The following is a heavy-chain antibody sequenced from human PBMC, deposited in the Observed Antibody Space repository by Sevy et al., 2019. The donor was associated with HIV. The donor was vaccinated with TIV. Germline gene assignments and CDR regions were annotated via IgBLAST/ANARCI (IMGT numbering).Heavy chain of an antibody. Sequence: AGSLRLSCATSGFTFNIYAMSWVHQAPGKGLEWVSTIGGGDTYYADSVKGRFTISRDDSKCAVYLQMNSLRADDTAVYYCAKDGVSRNKLWDWFDPWGQGTLVTVSS. V-gene: IGHV3-23*01. J-gene: IGHJ5*02. D-gene: IGHD2-21*01. CDR3: AKDGVSRNKLWDWFDP. CDR1: GFTFNIYA. CDR2: IGGGDT.